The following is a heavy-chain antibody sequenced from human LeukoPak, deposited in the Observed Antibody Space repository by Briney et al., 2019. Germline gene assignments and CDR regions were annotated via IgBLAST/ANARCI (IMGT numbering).Heavy chain of an antibody. CDR1: GFTFSSYW. CDR2: INHNGNVN. CDR3: ARGGGLDV. J-gene: IGHJ6*02. Sequence: GGSLRLSCAASGFTFSSYWMDWARQAPGKGLEWVASINHNGNVNYYVDSVKGRFTISRDNAKNSLYLQMSNLRAEDTAVYFCARGGGLDVWGQGATVTVSS. D-gene: IGHD3-16*01. V-gene: IGHV3-7*03.